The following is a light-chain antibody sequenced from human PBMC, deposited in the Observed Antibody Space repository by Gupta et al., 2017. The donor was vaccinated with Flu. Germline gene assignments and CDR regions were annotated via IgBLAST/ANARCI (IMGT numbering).Light chain of an antibody. CDR2: EVS. CDR1: SSDVGTYNH. J-gene: IGLJ1*01. V-gene: IGLV2-18*02. Sequence: QSALTQPPSLSGSPGQSVTISCPVTSSDVGTYNHVSWYQQSPGTAPKLMIYEVSNRPSGVPDRFSGSKSGNTASLTISGLQGEDEADYYCSSYTSSYTFVFGTGTKVTVL. CDR3: SSYTSSYTFV.